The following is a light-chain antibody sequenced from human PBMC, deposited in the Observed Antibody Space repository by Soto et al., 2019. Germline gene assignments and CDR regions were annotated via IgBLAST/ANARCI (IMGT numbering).Light chain of an antibody. CDR3: TVCDDSLRGRL. Sequence: QSVLTQPPSASGTPGQRVTISCSGTSSSIESNYVYWYQQLPGTAPRLLIFRNNQRPSGVPDRFSSSKSGTSASLAISALRSEDEADYYCTVCDDSLRGRLFCGGTKVTVL. V-gene: IGLV1-47*01. CDR2: RNN. J-gene: IGLJ2*01. CDR1: SSSIESNY.